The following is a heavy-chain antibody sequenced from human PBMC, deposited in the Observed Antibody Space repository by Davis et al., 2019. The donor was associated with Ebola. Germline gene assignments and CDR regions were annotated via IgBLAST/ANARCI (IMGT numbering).Heavy chain of an antibody. CDR2: ISAYNGNT. V-gene: IGHV1-18*01. J-gene: IGHJ6*02. CDR1: GYTFTRYG. Sequence: ASAKVSCKASGYTFTRYGISWVRHAPGHGLEWMGWISAYNGNTNYAQKLQGRVTMTTDTSTSTAYMELSSLGSEDTAVYYCARSIVVVVAASYYYYGMDVWGQGTTVTVSS. D-gene: IGHD2-15*01. CDR3: ARSIVVVVAASYYYYGMDV.